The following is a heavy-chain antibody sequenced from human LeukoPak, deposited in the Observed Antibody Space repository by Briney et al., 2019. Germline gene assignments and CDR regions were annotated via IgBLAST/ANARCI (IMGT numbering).Heavy chain of an antibody. Sequence: SETLSLTCAVYGGSFSGYYWSWIRQPPGEGLEWNGEINHSGSTNYNPSLKSRVTISVDTSKNQFSLKLSSVTAADTAVYYCARGPSYSYGYFDYWGQGTLVTVSS. D-gene: IGHD5-18*01. V-gene: IGHV4-34*01. CDR1: GGSFSGYY. J-gene: IGHJ4*02. CDR2: INHSGST. CDR3: ARGPSYSYGYFDY.